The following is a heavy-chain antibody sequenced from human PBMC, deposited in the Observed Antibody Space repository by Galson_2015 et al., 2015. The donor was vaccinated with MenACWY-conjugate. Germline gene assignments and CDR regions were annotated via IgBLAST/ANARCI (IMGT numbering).Heavy chain of an antibody. V-gene: IGHV4-59*01. CDR2: MYYSGSA. CDR3: ARGVNLASMAGY. J-gene: IGHJ4*02. Sequence: ETLSLTCTVSGGSLNSYSWSWIRPPPGKGLEWIGYMYYSGSANYNPSLKSRVTISVDTSKNQFSLTMTSVTAADTAVYYCARGVNLASMAGYWGQGTLVTVSS. CDR1: GGSLNSYS. D-gene: IGHD3-3*02.